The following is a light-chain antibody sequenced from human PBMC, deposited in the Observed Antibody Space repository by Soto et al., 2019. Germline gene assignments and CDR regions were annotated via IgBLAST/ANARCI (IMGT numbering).Light chain of an antibody. Sequence: QSALTQPPSVSGSPGQSVTISCTGTSSDVGSYNRVSWYQQPPGTAPKLMIYEVSNRPSGVPDRFSGSKSGNTASLTISGXXAXDEADYYCSSYTSSSHYVFGTGTKLTVL. CDR2: EVS. CDR1: SSDVGSYNR. CDR3: SSYTSSSHYV. V-gene: IGLV2-18*02. J-gene: IGLJ1*01.